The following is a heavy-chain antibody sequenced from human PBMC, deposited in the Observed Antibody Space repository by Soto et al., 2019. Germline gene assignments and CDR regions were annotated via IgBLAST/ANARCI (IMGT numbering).Heavy chain of an antibody. J-gene: IGHJ4*02. CDR2: IWYDGSNT. Sequence: GGSLRLSCAASGFTFNSYAMHWVRQAPGKGLEWVGFIWYDGSNTFYAESVKGRFTISRDNAKNSLYLQMNSLRAEDTAVYYCARDQGDYDSSGYNDYWGQGTLVTVSS. V-gene: IGHV3-33*01. CDR1: GFTFNSYA. CDR3: ARDQGDYDSSGYNDY. D-gene: IGHD3-22*01.